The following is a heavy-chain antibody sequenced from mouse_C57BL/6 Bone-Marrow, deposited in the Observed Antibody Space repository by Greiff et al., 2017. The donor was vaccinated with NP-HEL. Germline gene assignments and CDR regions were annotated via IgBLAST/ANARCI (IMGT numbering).Heavy chain of an antibody. CDR1: GYTFTDYY. Sequence: VQLQQSGAELVRPGASVKLSCKASGYTFTDYYINWVKQRPGQGLEWIARIYPGSGNTYYNEKFKGKATLTAEKSSSTAYMQLSSLTSEDSAVYFCATWLLLYFDYWGQGTTLTVSS. CDR3: ATWLLLYFDY. D-gene: IGHD2-3*01. J-gene: IGHJ2*01. V-gene: IGHV1-76*01. CDR2: IYPGSGNT.